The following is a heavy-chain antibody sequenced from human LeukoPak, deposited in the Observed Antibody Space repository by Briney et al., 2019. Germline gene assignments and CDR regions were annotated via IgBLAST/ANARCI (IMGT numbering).Heavy chain of an antibody. CDR2: IYYSGST. Sequence: SETLSLTCTVSGGSISSYYWSWIRQPPGKGLEWIGYIYYSGSTNYNPSLKSRVTISVDTSKNQFSLKLSSVTAADTAVYYCARVRRYYDSSGPYYFDYWAREPWSPSPQ. CDR3: ARVRRYYDSSGPYYFDY. CDR1: GGSISSYY. V-gene: IGHV4-59*01. J-gene: IGHJ4*02. D-gene: IGHD3-22*01.